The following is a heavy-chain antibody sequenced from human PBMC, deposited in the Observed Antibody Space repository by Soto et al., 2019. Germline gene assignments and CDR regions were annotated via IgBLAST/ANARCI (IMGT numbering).Heavy chain of an antibody. CDR1: GFTFSSYG. D-gene: IGHD6-13*01. CDR3: ARWGIAAGDY. CDR2: IWYDGSNK. J-gene: IGHJ4*02. V-gene: IGHV3-33*01. Sequence: QVQLVESGGGVVQPGRSLRLSCAASGFTFSSYGMHWVRQAPGKGLEWVAVIWYDGSNKHYADSVKGRSTTSRANSKNTLYLQMTSLRAEDTAVYYCARWGIAAGDYWGQGTLVTVSS.